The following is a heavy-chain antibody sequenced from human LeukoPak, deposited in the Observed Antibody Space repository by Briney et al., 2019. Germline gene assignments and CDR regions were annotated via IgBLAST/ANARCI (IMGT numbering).Heavy chain of an antibody. Sequence: SETLSLTCTVSGGSISSYYWSSIRQPPGKGLEWIGYIYYSGSTNYNPSLKSRVTISVDTSKNQFSLKLSSVTAADTAVYYCAREGGRLGELGLFDYWGQGTLVTVSS. D-gene: IGHD3-16*01. J-gene: IGHJ4*02. CDR1: GGSISSYY. V-gene: IGHV4-59*01. CDR3: AREGGRLGELGLFDY. CDR2: IYYSGST.